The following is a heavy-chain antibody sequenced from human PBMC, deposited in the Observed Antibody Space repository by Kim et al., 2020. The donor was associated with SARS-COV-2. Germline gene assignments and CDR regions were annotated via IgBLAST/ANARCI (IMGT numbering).Heavy chain of an antibody. V-gene: IGHV3-74*01. D-gene: IGHD6-19*01. CDR1: GFTFSSYW. Sequence: GGSLRLSCAASGFTFSSYWMHWVRQAPGKGLVWVSHINSDGSRTSYADSVKGRFTISRDNAENTLYLQMNSLRAEDTAVYYCARGRISVTGTGAYWGQGTLVTVSS. CDR2: INSDGSRT. CDR3: ARGRISVTGTGAY. J-gene: IGHJ4*02.